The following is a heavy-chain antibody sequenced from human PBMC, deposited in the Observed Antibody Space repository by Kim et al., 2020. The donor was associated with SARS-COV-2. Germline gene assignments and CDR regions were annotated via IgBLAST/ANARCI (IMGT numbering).Heavy chain of an antibody. CDR3: AKDYGRVWFGEFIAAFDI. Sequence: GGSLRLSCAASGFTFSSYAMSWVRQAPGKGLEWVSAISGSGGSTYYADSVKGRFTISRDNSKNTLYLQMNSLRAEDTAVYYCAKDYGRVWFGEFIAAFDIWGQGTMVTVSS. J-gene: IGHJ3*02. CDR2: ISGSGGST. CDR1: GFTFSSYA. D-gene: IGHD3-10*01. V-gene: IGHV3-23*01.